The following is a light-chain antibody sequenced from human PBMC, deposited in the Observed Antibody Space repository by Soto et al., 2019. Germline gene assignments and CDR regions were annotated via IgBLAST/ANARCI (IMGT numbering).Light chain of an antibody. J-gene: IGKJ1*01. CDR3: QQYGSSWT. CDR2: GAS. Sequence: EMVLTQSPGTLSLSPGERATLSCRASQSVSSYIAWYQQKPGQAPRLLIHGASSRATGIPDRFSGSGSATDFTLTISRLEPEDFAVYYCQQYGSSWTFGQGTKVEIK. V-gene: IGKV3-20*01. CDR1: QSVSSY.